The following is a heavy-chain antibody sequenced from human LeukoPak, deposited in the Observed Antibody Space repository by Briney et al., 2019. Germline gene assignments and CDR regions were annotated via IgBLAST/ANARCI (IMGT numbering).Heavy chain of an antibody. V-gene: IGHV1-24*01. D-gene: IGHD5-12*01. CDR1: GYTLTELS. Sequence: AASVKVSCKVSGYTLTELSMHWVRQAPGKGLEWMGGFDPEDGETIYAQKFQGRVTMTEDTSTDTAYMELSSLRPGDTAVYYCATVGPQLYSGYEFDYWGQGTLVTVSS. J-gene: IGHJ4*02. CDR3: ATVGPQLYSGYEFDY. CDR2: FDPEDGET.